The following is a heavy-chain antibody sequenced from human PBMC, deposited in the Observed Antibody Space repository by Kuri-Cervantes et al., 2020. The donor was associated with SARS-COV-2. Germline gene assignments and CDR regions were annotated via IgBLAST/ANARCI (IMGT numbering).Heavy chain of an antibody. J-gene: IGHJ4*02. V-gene: IGHV3-30-3*01. CDR2: ISYDASNK. CDR1: GFIFSDYF. CDR3: ARGGAIFDY. Sequence: GGSLRLSCAASGFIFSDYFLHWVRQAPGKGLEWVAVISYDASNKYYADSVKGRFTISRDNSKNTLFLQMNSLRAEDTAVYYCARGGAIFDYWGQGTLVTVSS. D-gene: IGHD1-26*01.